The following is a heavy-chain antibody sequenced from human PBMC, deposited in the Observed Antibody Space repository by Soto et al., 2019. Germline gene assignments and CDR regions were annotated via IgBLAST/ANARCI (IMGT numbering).Heavy chain of an antibody. J-gene: IGHJ1*01. CDR2: IKRKTDGGAT. V-gene: IGHV3-15*01. CDR3: ATDAVQTPVTTWESFQH. CDR1: GFTFSNAW. Sequence: GGSLRLSCAASGFTFSNAWMSWVRQAPGKGLEWVGRIKRKTDGGATDYAAPVKGRFTISRDDSKNTLYLQMNSLKTEDTAVYYCATDAVQTPVTTWESFQHWGQGTLVTVSS. D-gene: IGHD4-4*01.